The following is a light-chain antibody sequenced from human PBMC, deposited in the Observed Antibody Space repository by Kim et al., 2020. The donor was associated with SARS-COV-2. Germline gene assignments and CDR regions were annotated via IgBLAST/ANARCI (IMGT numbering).Light chain of an antibody. Sequence: APGKTARITCGGNNIGSKSVHWYQQKPGQAPVLVIYYDSDRPSGIPERFSGSKSGSTATLTISRVEAGDEADYYCQVWDSSSHHVVFGGGTQLTVL. CDR3: QVWDSSSHHVV. CDR2: YDS. V-gene: IGLV3-21*04. J-gene: IGLJ3*02. CDR1: NIGSKS.